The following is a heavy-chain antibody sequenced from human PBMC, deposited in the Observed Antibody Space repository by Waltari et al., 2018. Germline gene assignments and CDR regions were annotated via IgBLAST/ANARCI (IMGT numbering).Heavy chain of an antibody. J-gene: IGHJ6*02. V-gene: IGHV4-39*07. Sequence: QLQLQESGPGLVKPSETLSLTCTVSGGSISSSSYYWGWIRQPPGKGLEWIGSIYYSGSTYYNPSLKSRVTISVDTSKNQFSLKLSSVTAADTAVYYCARDWGCSGGSCYFGDYYYGMDVWGQGTTVTVSS. CDR2: IYYSGST. CDR1: GGSISSSSYY. CDR3: ARDWGCSGGSCYFGDYYYGMDV. D-gene: IGHD2-15*01.